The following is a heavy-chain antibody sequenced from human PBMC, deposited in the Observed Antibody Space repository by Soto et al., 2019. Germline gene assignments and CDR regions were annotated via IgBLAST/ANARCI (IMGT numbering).Heavy chain of an antibody. Sequence: PGGSLRLSCPATGFTFSTCAMNWVRQAPGKGLEWVSTISGSGSTTYYADSVRGRFTISRDNSKNTIFLHMDSLRAEDTAVYYCAKDRNYPRDQFHYWGQGTLVTVSS. J-gene: IGHJ4*02. V-gene: IGHV3-23*01. CDR1: GFTFSTCA. CDR2: ISGSGSTT. CDR3: AKDRNYPRDQFHY. D-gene: IGHD1-7*01.